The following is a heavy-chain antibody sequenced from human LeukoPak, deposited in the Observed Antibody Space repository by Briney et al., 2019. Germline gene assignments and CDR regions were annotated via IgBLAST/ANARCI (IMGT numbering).Heavy chain of an antibody. Sequence: PGGSLRLSCTASGFPFSDHYIDWARQAPGKGLEWVASINHNGNVNYYVDSVKGRFTISRDNAKNSLYLQMSNLRAEDTAVYFCARGGGLDVWGQGATVTVSS. V-gene: IGHV3-7*03. J-gene: IGHJ6*02. D-gene: IGHD3-16*01. CDR1: GFPFSDHY. CDR2: INHNGNVN. CDR3: ARGGGLDV.